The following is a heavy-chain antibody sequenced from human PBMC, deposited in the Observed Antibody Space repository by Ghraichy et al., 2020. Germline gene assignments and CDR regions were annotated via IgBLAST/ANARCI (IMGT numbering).Heavy chain of an antibody. CDR2: ISGSGGST. V-gene: IGHV3-23*01. CDR1: GFTFSNYA. CDR3: AKGRSWLDP. Sequence: GGSLRLSCAASGFTFSNYAMSWVRQAPGKGLEWVSGISGSGGSTNYADSVKGRFTISRDNSNSTLHLQMNSLRAEDTAVYYCAKGRSWLDPWGQGTLVTVSS. J-gene: IGHJ5*02.